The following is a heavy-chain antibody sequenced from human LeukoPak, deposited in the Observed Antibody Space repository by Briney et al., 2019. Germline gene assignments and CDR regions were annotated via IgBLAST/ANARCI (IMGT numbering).Heavy chain of an antibody. Sequence: SETLSLTCTVSGGSISSYYWSWIRQPPGKGLEWIGYIYYSGSTNYNPSLKSRVTISVDTSKNQFSLKLSSVTVADTAVYYCAREYSSNWFDPWGQGTLVTVSS. CDR3: AREYSSNWFDP. V-gene: IGHV4-59*01. D-gene: IGHD6-13*01. J-gene: IGHJ5*02. CDR2: IYYSGST. CDR1: GGSISSYY.